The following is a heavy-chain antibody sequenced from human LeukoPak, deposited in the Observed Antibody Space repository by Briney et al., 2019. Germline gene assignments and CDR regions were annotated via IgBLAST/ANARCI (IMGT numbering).Heavy chain of an antibody. Sequence: PGGSLRFSCAASGFTFSNYWIHWVRQAPGKGLEWVSGINWNSGSTGYADSLKGRFTISRDNAKNSLYLQMNSLRAEDTALYYCARGYGSGEDGDYWGQGTLVTVSS. CDR2: INWNSGST. CDR3: ARGYGSGEDGDY. CDR1: GFTFSNYW. D-gene: IGHD3-10*01. V-gene: IGHV3-20*04. J-gene: IGHJ4*02.